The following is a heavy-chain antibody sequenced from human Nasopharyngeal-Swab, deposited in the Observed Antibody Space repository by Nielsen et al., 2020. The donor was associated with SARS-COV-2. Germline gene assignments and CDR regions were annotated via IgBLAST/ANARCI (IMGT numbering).Heavy chain of an antibody. CDR2: IYPGDSDT. Sequence: GESLKISCKASGYSFSIYWIGWVRQMPGKGLEWMGIIYPGDSDTRYSPSFQGQVTISADKSITTAYLQWSSLKASDTAMYYCAMQGGGGILTGSLYYAMDVWGQGTTVTVSS. J-gene: IGHJ6*02. CDR3: AMQGGGGILTGSLYYAMDV. D-gene: IGHD3-9*01. V-gene: IGHV5-51*01. CDR1: GYSFSIYW.